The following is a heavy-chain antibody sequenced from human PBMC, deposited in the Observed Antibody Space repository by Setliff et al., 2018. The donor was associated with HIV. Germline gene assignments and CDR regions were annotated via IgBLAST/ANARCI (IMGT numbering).Heavy chain of an antibody. CDR3: ARDPTTGVDY. CDR2: ISISGDT. J-gene: IGHJ4*02. V-gene: IGHV4-4*07. Sequence: SETLSHTCTVSGGSVTSYYWSWIRQPAGKRLEWIGRISISGDTNYNPSLKSRATMSLDTSKNQFSLKLNSVTAADTAMYYCARDPTTGVDYWGQGTLVTVSS. D-gene: IGHD4-4*01. CDR1: GGSVTSYY.